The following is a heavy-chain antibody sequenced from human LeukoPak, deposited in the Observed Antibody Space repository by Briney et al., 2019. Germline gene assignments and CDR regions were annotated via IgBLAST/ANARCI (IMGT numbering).Heavy chain of an antibody. CDR3: ARDSPNSGSYYRAFDY. V-gene: IGHV4-4*07. CDR1: GGSINSYY. D-gene: IGHD1-26*01. CDR2: IYTSGST. J-gene: IGHJ4*02. Sequence: TSETLSLTCTVSGGSINSYYWSWIRQPAGKGLEWIGRIYTSGSTNYNPSLKSRVTMSVDTSKNQFSLKLSSVTAADTAVYYCARDSPNSGSYYRAFDYWGQGTLVTVSS.